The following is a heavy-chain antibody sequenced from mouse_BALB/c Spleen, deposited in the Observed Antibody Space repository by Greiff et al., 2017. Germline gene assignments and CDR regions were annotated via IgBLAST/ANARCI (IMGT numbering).Heavy chain of an antibody. V-gene: IGHV3-2*02. D-gene: IGHD2-14*01. CDR1: GYSITSDYA. Sequence: EVQLVESGPGLVKPSQSLSLTCTVTGYSITSDYAWNWIRQFPGNKLEWMGYISYSGSTSYNPSLKSRISITRDTSKNQFFLQLNSVTTEDTATYNCAKRGVRRVYYAMDYWGQGTSVTVSS. J-gene: IGHJ4*01. CDR3: AKRGVRRVYYAMDY. CDR2: ISYSGST.